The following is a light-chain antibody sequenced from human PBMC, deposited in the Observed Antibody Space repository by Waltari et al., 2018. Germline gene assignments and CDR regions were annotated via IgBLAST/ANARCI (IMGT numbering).Light chain of an antibody. CDR2: AVS. CDR3: SSYAGSSKGV. Sequence: QSALTQPASLSGSPGQAITLSSPGPSMYVGYYTPVPWSQPHPGKAPKLMIYAVSQRPYVVSDRFYGSKYGDMASLTISGLQPEDAAEYFGSSYAGSSKGVFGGGTKVTVL. V-gene: IGLV2-23*02. CDR1: SMYVGYYTP. J-gene: IGLJ2*01.